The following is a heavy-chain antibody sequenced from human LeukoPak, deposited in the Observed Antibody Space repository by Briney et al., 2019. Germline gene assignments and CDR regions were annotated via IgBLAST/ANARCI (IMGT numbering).Heavy chain of an antibody. D-gene: IGHD6-13*01. CDR1: GGSISSGGYY. J-gene: IGHJ4*02. V-gene: IGHV4-31*03. CDR2: IYYSGST. Sequence: SETLSLTCTVSGGSISSGGYYWSWIRQHPGKGLEWIGYIYYSGSTYYNPSLKSRVTISVDTSKNQFSLKLSSVTAADTAVYYCARDRGGQQPSFDYWGQGTLVTVSS. CDR3: ARDRGGQQPSFDY.